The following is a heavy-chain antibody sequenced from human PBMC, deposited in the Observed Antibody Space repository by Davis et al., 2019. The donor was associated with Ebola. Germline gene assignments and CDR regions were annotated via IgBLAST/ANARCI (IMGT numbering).Heavy chain of an antibody. J-gene: IGHJ3*02. CDR1: GDRFTSYA. V-gene: IGHV1-46*03. Sequence: AASVKVSCKASGDRFTSYAISWVRQAPGQGLEWMGMINPNDGRTIYAQKFQGRVTVTRDTSTTKVYMDLSSLRSEDTALYYCTTPGGQDSGYDVFDIWGQGTMVTVSS. CDR3: TTPGGQDSGYDVFDI. D-gene: IGHD5-12*01. CDR2: INPNDGRT.